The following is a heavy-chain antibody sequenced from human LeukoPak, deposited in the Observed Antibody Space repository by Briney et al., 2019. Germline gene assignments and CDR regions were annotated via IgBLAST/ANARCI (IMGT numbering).Heavy chain of an antibody. D-gene: IGHD3-22*01. V-gene: IGHV3-7*04. Sequence: GGSLRLSRAASGFTFSSHWVSWVRQAPGKGLEWVACIKQDGSDIYYVDSVKGRFTISRDNAKNSLYLQMNSLRAEDTAVYYCARGGWYYFDYWGQGTLVTVPS. J-gene: IGHJ4*02. CDR3: ARGGWYYFDY. CDR1: GFTFSSHW. CDR2: IKQDGSDI.